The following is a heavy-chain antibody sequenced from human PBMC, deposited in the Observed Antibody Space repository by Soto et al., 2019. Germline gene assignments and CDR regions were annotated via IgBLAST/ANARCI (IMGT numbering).Heavy chain of an antibody. D-gene: IGHD3-22*01. J-gene: IGHJ4*02. Sequence: GKGLEWIGYIYYSGSTNYNPSLKSRVTISVDTSKNQFSLKLSSVTAADTAVYYCARHPDYYDSSGYYVFEYWGQGTLVTVSS. CDR3: ARHPDYYDSSGYYVFEY. V-gene: IGHV4-59*08. CDR2: IYYSGST.